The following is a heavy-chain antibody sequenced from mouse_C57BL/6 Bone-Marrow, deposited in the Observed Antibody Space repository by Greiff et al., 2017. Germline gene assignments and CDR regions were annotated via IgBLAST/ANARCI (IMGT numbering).Heavy chain of an antibody. CDR1: GYTFTDYN. CDR2: INPNNGGT. V-gene: IGHV1-22*01. J-gene: IGHJ3*01. Sequence: EVQLQESGPELVKPGASVKMSCKASGYTFTDYNMHWVKQSHGKSLEWIGYINPNNGGTSYNQKFKGKATLTVNKSSSTAYMELRSLTSEDSAVYYCAGGWPLRWFAYWGQGTLVTVSA. D-gene: IGHD2-3*01. CDR3: AGGWPLRWFAY.